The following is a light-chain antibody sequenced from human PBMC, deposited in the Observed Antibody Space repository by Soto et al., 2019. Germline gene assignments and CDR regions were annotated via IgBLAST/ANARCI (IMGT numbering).Light chain of an antibody. CDR1: QSVSSGY. V-gene: IGKV3D-20*02. CDR3: QQRSNWPPLT. Sequence: IVLTQSPGTLSLSPGERATLSCRASQSVSSGYLAWYQQKPGQAPRLLFYGASTRATGIPDRFSARGSGTDFTLTISRLEPEDFAVYYCQQRSNWPPLTFGGGTKVEIK. CDR2: GAS. J-gene: IGKJ4*01.